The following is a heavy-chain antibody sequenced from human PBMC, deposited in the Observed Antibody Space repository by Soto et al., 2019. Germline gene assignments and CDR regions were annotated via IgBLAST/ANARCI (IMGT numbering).Heavy chain of an antibody. CDR2: IIPIFGTA. V-gene: IGHV1-69*13. J-gene: IGHJ3*02. D-gene: IGHD6-13*01. CDR1: GGTFSSYA. Sequence: ASVKVSCKASGGTFSSYAISWVRQAPGQGLEWMGGIIPIFGTANYAQKFQGRVTITADESTSTAYMELSSLRSEDTAVYYCARVATRDLVAACCAFDIWGQGTMVTVSS. CDR3: ARVATRDLVAACCAFDI.